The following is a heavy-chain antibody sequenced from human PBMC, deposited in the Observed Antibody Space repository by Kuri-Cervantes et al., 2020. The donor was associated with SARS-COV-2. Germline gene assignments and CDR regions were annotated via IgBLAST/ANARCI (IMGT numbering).Heavy chain of an antibody. CDR1: GYTFTSYA. CDR3: ARTYGSGVIIGLVDY. Sequence: GGSLRLSCKASGYTFTSYAMHWVRQAPGQRLEWMGWINAGNGNTKYSQKFQGRVTITRDTSASTAYMELSSLRSEDTAAYYCARTYGSGVIIGLVDYWGQGTLVTVSS. CDR2: INAGNGNT. J-gene: IGHJ4*02. V-gene: IGHV1-3*01. D-gene: IGHD3-10*01.